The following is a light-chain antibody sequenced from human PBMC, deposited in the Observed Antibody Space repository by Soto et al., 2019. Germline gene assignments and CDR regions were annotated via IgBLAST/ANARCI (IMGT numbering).Light chain of an antibody. V-gene: IGLV2-14*01. Sequence: QSVLTQPASVSGSPGQSITISCTGTSSDIGAYDYVSWYQQHPGKAPKLMIYDVTNRPSGVSNRFSGSKSGNTASLTISGLQAEDEADYYCSSYTTILYVFGTGTKLTVL. CDR2: DVT. CDR1: SSDIGAYDY. CDR3: SSYTTILYV. J-gene: IGLJ1*01.